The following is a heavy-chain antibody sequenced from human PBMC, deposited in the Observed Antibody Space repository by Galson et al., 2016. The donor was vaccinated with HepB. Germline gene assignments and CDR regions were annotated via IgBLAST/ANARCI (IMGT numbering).Heavy chain of an antibody. CDR2: ISGSGGST. CDR1: GFTFASYA. J-gene: IGHJ4*02. CDR3: AIPRPPPQFDY. V-gene: IGHV3-23*01. Sequence: SLRLSCAASGFTFASYAMSWVRQAPGKGLEWVSVISGSGGSTYYADSVKGRFTISRDNSKNTLYLQMNSLRAEDTAVYYCAIPRPPPQFDYWGQGTLVTGSS.